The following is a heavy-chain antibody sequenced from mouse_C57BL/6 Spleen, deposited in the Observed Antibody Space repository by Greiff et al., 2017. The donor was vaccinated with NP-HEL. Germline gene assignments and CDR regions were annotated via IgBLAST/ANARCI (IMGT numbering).Heavy chain of an antibody. CDR3: ATYYSNYHWYFDV. J-gene: IGHJ1*03. Sequence: VQLQQPGAELVKPGASVKLSCKASGYTFTSYWMQWVKQRPGQGLEWIGEIDPSDSYTNYNQKFKGKATLTVDTSSSTAFMQLSGLTSEDSAVYYCATYYSNYHWYFDVWGTGTTVTVSS. D-gene: IGHD2-5*01. CDR1: GYTFTSYW. CDR2: IDPSDSYT. V-gene: IGHV1-50*01.